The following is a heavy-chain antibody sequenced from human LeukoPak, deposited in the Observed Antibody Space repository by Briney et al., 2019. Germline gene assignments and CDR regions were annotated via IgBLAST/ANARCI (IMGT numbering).Heavy chain of an antibody. Sequence: ASLKVSCKASGYTFTSYDINWVRQATGQGLEWMGWINPNSGNTGYAQKFQGRVTITRNTSISTAYMELSSLRSEDTALYYCARGYDSSGYYFYYFDYWGQGTGITVSS. V-gene: IGHV1-8*03. D-gene: IGHD3-22*01. CDR1: GYTFTSYD. CDR2: INPNSGNT. CDR3: ARGYDSSGYYFYYFDY. J-gene: IGHJ4*02.